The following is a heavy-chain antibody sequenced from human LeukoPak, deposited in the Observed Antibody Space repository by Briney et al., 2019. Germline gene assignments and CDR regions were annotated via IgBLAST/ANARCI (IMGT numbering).Heavy chain of an antibody. J-gene: IGHJ6*02. CDR1: GFTFSSYA. D-gene: IGHD3-10*01. V-gene: IGHV3-30*04. CDR2: ISYDGSNK. CDR3: ARSYYGSGSRDYYGMDV. Sequence: PGRSLRLSCAASGFTFSSYAMHWVRQAPGKGLEWVAVISYDGSNKYYADSVKGRFTISRDNSKNTLYLQMNSLRAEDTAVYYCARSYYGSGSRDYYGMDVWGQGTTVTVSS.